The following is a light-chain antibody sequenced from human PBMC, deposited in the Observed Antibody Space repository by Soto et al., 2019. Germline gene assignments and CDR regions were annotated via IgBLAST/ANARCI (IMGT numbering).Light chain of an antibody. Sequence: EIVMTQSPASLSVSPGERATLSCRANQSISTYLAWYQQKPGQAPRLLIYGASTRATGIPVRFSGSGSGTEFTLTISSLQSEDFAVYYCQQYNNWPPGTFGQGTKVEIK. V-gene: IGKV3-15*01. CDR2: GAS. J-gene: IGKJ1*01. CDR3: QQYNNWPPGT. CDR1: QSISTY.